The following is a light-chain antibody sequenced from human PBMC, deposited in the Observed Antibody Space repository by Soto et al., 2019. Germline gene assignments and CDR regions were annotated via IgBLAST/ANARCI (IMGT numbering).Light chain of an antibody. Sequence: IAQIESPKTVAASVGYRGIMAFRASENIYGYLAWYQQKPGKAPKLLSYEASRLESGVPSRFSGSGYRTELTLTINGLLPEDFDTDYCQHYKDLPSFAQGTKVDI. J-gene: IGKJ1*01. CDR1: ENIYGY. CDR3: QHYKDLPS. V-gene: IGKV1-5*03. CDR2: EAS.